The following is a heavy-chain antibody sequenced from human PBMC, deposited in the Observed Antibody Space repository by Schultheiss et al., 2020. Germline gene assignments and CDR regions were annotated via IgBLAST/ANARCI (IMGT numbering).Heavy chain of an antibody. J-gene: IGHJ4*02. V-gene: IGHV4-31*03. CDR2: MYYSGST. CDR1: GGSISSGGYY. CDR3: ARLYCSSTSCYPIDY. Sequence: SETLSLTCTVSGGSISSGGYYWSWIRQHPGKGLEWIGYMYYSGSTYYNPSLKSRVTISVDTSKNQFSLKLSSVTAADTAVYYCARLYCSSTSCYPIDYWGQGTLVTVSS. D-gene: IGHD2-2*01.